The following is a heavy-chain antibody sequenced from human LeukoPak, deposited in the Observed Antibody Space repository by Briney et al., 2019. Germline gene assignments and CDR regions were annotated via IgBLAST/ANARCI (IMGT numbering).Heavy chain of an antibody. CDR1: GFTFSSYG. Sequence: GGSLRLSCAASGFTFSSYGMHWVRQAPGKGLEWVAFIRYDGSNKYYADSVKGRFTISRDNSKNTLYLQMNSLRAEDTAVYYCAKDLYSGSYTRVFDYWGQGTLVTVSS. D-gene: IGHD1-26*01. CDR2: IRYDGSNK. CDR3: AKDLYSGSYTRVFDY. V-gene: IGHV3-30*02. J-gene: IGHJ4*02.